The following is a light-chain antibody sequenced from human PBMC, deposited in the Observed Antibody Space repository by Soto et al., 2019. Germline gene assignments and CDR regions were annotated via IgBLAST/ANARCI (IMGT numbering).Light chain of an antibody. CDR1: QTISSW. J-gene: IGKJ1*01. CDR2: KAS. V-gene: IGKV1-5*03. CDR3: QHYNSNSVA. Sequence: DIQMTQSPSTLSGSVGDRVTITCRASQTISSWLDWYQQKPGKAPKLLIYKASTLKSGVPSRFSGSGSGTDFTLTISSLQPDDFATYYCQHYNSNSVAFGQGTKVEIK.